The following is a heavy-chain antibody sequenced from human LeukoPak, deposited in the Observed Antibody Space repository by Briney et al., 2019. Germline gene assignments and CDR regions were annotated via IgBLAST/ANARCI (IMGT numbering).Heavy chain of an antibody. V-gene: IGHV4-39*07. Sequence: SETLSLTCTVSGGSISSSSYFWGWIRQPPGKGLEWIGTIYYSGSTYYNPSLKSRVTVSVDTSKNQFSLKLSSVTAADTAVYYCARDEPTYYYDSSGYDYWGQGTLVTVSS. J-gene: IGHJ4*02. D-gene: IGHD3-22*01. CDR2: IYYSGST. CDR1: GGSISSSSYF. CDR3: ARDEPTYYYDSSGYDY.